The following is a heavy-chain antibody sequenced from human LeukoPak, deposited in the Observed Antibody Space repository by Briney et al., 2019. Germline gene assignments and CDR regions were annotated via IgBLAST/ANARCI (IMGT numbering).Heavy chain of an antibody. V-gene: IGHV3-30*02. CDR3: ARDTTPPKAGFDR. CDR2: IRYDGSNK. CDR1: GFTFSSYG. Sequence: PGRSLRLSCAASGFTFSSYGMHWVRQAPGKGLEWVAFIRYDGSNKYYADSVKGRFTISRDNSKNTLYLQMTSLRAEDTRVCYCARDTTPPKAGFDRWGQGTLVTVSS. J-gene: IGHJ5*02. D-gene: IGHD1-14*01.